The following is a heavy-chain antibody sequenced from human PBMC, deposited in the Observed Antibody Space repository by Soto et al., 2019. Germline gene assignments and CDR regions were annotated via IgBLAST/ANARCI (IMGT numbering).Heavy chain of an antibody. CDR1: GFTFSTYA. Sequence: EVQLLESGGGLVQPEGSLRLSCAASGFTFSTYAMSWVRQAPGKGLEWVSGISGGGGTTYYADSVKGRFTISRDNSKNTVYLQVNSLRAEDTAVCYCAKDQAGAGTISRYFQDWGQGTLVTVSS. V-gene: IGHV3-23*01. CDR2: ISGGGGTT. D-gene: IGHD6-13*01. J-gene: IGHJ1*01. CDR3: AKDQAGAGTISRYFQD.